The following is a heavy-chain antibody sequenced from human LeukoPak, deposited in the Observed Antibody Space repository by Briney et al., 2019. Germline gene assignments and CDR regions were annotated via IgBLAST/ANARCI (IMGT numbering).Heavy chain of an antibody. Sequence: SETLSLTCTVSGCSISHYSWSWIRQPPGKGLEWIGYISYSGSTNYNPSLKSRVAVSVDTSKNQFSLKLSSVTAADTAVYYCASGWGYFDYWGQGTLGTVSS. CDR2: ISYSGST. CDR1: GCSISHYS. CDR3: ASGWGYFDY. J-gene: IGHJ4*02. V-gene: IGHV4-59*01. D-gene: IGHD7-27*01.